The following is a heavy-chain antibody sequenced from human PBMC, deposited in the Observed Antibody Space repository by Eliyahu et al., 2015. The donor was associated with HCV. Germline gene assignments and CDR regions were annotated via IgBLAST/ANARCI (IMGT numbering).Heavy chain of an antibody. CDR3: ARDLRPMTYYDFWSGYTEVNGMDV. D-gene: IGHD3-3*01. CDR2: INPNSGGT. CDR1: GYTFXGYY. J-gene: IGHJ6*02. Sequence: QVQLVQSGAEVKKPGASVKVSCKASGYTFXGYYLHXVXQXPGQGLEWMGWINPNSGGTXYAQKFQGWVTMTRDTSISTAYMELSRLRSDDTAVYYCARDLRPMTYYDFWSGYTEVNGMDVWGQGTTVTVSS. V-gene: IGHV1-2*04.